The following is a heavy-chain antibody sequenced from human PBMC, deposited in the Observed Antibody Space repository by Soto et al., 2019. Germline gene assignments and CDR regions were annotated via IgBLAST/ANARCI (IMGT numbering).Heavy chain of an antibody. CDR2: IYYSGST. V-gene: IGHV4-31*03. CDR3: ASPARIRFLEWLPSPMDV. Sequence: PSETLSLTCTVSGGSISSGGYYWSWIRQHPGEGLEWIGYIYYSGSTYYNPSLKSRVTISVDTSKNQFSLKLSSVTAADTAVYYCASPARIRFLEWLPSPMDVWGQGTTVTVSS. D-gene: IGHD3-3*01. CDR1: GGSISSGGYY. J-gene: IGHJ6*02.